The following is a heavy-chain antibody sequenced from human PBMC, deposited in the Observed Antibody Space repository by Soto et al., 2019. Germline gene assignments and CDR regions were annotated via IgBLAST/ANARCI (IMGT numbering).Heavy chain of an antibody. CDR1: GGTFSSYA. CDR2: IIPIFGTA. Sequence: SVKVSCKASGGTFSSYAISWVRQAPGQGLEWMGGIIPIFGTANYAQKFQGRVTITADESTSTAYMELSSLRSEDTAVYYCARHEGSSWYTLYYYSGMDVWGQGPTVTVSS. J-gene: IGHJ6*02. V-gene: IGHV1-69*13. D-gene: IGHD6-13*01. CDR3: ARHEGSSWYTLYYYSGMDV.